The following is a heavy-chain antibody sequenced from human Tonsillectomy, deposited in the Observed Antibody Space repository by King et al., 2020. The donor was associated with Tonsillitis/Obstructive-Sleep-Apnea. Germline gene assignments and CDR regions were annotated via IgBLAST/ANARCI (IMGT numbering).Heavy chain of an antibody. CDR2: ISGGGGST. D-gene: IGHD3-10*01. CDR3: AKAMVQGIIITIFDY. V-gene: IGHV3-23*04. CDR1: GITFSSYA. J-gene: IGHJ4*02. Sequence: VQLVESGGGLVQPGGSLRLSCAASGITFSSYAMSWVRQAPGKGLEWVSTISGGGGSTYYSDSVKGRFTISRDNSKNTLCLQMNSLRAEDTAVYYCAKAMVQGIIITIFDYWGQGTLVTVSS.